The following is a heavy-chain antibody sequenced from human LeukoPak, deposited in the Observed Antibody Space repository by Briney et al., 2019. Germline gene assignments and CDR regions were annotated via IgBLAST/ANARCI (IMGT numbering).Heavy chain of an antibody. CDR3: ARRSTGNFDF. V-gene: IGHV3-11*03. Sequence: PGGSLRLSCAASGFTFSDYYMSWIRQAPGKGLEWVSYISSSSSYTNYADYVKGRFTISRDNAKNSLYLQMNSLTAEDTAGYYCARRSTGNFDFWGQGTLVTVSS. J-gene: IGHJ4*02. CDR2: ISSSSSYT. CDR1: GFTFSDYY.